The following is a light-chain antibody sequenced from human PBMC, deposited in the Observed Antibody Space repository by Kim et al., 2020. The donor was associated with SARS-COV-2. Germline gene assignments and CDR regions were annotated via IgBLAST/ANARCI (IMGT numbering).Light chain of an antibody. CDR2: KAS. CDR3: QQYNSYPYT. Sequence: ASVGDRVTIICRASQSISSWLSWYQQKPGKAPKLLIYKASSLESGVPSRFSGSGSGTEFTLTISSLQPDDFATYYCQQYNSYPYTFGQGTKLEI. J-gene: IGKJ2*01. CDR1: QSISSW. V-gene: IGKV1-5*03.